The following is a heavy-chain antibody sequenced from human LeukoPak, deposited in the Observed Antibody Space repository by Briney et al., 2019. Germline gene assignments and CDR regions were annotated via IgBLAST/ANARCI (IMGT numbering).Heavy chain of an antibody. Sequence: GGSLRLSCTASGFTFGDYAMSWVRQAPGKGLEWVGFIRSKAYGGTKEYAASVKGRFTISRDDSKSIAYLQMNSLKTEDTAVYYCTRDAKADILTGYYSYYYGMDVWGKGTTVTVSS. V-gene: IGHV3-49*04. CDR3: TRDAKADILTGYYSYYYGMDV. CDR1: GFTFGDYA. J-gene: IGHJ6*04. CDR2: IRSKAYGGTK. D-gene: IGHD3-9*01.